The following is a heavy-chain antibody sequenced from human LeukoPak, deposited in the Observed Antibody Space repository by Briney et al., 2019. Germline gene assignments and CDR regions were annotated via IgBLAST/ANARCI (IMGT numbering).Heavy chain of an antibody. J-gene: IGHJ3*02. CDR2: ISYDGSNK. CDR3: AKVYFIGYGERGAFDI. D-gene: IGHD4/OR15-4a*01. CDR1: GFTFSSYA. Sequence: GGSLRLSCAASGFTFSSYAMSWVRQAPGKGLEWVAVISYDGSNKYYADSVKGRFTISRDNSKNTLYLQMNSLRAEDTAVYYCAKVYFIGYGERGAFDIWGQGTMVTVSS. V-gene: IGHV3-30*18.